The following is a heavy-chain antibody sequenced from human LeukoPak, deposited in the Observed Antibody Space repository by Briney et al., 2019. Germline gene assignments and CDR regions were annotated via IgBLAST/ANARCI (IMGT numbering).Heavy chain of an antibody. CDR1: GYSISSGYY. J-gene: IGHJ5*02. D-gene: IGHD2-2*01. CDR2: IYHSGST. V-gene: IGHV4-38-2*02. Sequence: SETLSLTCTVSGYSISSGYYWGWIRQPLGKGLEWIGGIYHSGSTYYNPSLKSRVTISVDTSKNQFSLKLSSVTAADTAVYYCAREGNCSSTSCNGWFDPWGQGTLVTVSS. CDR3: AREGNCSSTSCNGWFDP.